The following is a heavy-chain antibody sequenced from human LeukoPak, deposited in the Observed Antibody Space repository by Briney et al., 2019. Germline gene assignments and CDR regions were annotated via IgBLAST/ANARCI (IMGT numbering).Heavy chain of an antibody. CDR3: ARILGEGRAMVRGVMGY. Sequence: GGSLRLSCAASGFTFSSYGMHWVRQAPGKGLEWVAVTSYDGSDKYYADSVKGRFTISRDNSKNTLYLQMSSLRAEDTAVYYCARILGEGRAMVRGVMGYWGQGTLVTVSS. J-gene: IGHJ4*02. CDR2: TSYDGSDK. CDR1: GFTFSSYG. V-gene: IGHV3-30*03. D-gene: IGHD3-10*01.